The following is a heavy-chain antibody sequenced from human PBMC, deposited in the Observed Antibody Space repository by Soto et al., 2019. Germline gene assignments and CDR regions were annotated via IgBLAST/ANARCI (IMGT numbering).Heavy chain of an antibody. J-gene: IGHJ4*02. CDR1: GFIFDDFS. CDR3: ARADRAAGPLGF. Sequence: EVVLVESGGSVVRPGGSLRLSCGASGFIFDDFSLSWVRQFPGKGLEWVAGINWDGSNEVYAESVKGRFTISRDNAKNSLYLQMSSLRADDTALYFCARADRAAGPLGFWGQGSLVTVSS. CDR2: INWDGSNE. V-gene: IGHV3-20*04. D-gene: IGHD6-13*01.